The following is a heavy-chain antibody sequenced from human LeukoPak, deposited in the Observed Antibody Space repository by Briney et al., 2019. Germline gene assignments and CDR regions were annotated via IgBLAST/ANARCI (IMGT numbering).Heavy chain of an antibody. Sequence: GESLKISCKGSGYSFTSYWIGWVRQMPGKGLGWMGIIYPGDSDTRYSPSFQGQVTISADKSISTAYLQWSSLKASDTAMYYCARLESIAARPPLFDYWGQGTLVTVSS. D-gene: IGHD6-6*01. V-gene: IGHV5-51*01. CDR2: IYPGDSDT. J-gene: IGHJ4*02. CDR3: ARLESIAARPPLFDY. CDR1: GYSFTSYW.